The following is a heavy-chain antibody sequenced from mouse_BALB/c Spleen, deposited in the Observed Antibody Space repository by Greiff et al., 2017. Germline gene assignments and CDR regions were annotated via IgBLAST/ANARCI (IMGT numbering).Heavy chain of an antibody. J-gene: IGHJ3*01. V-gene: IGHV10-1*02. D-gene: IGHD2-1*01. CDR2: IRSKSNNYAT. Sequence: EVQLVESGGGLVQPKGSLKLSCAASGFTFNTYAMNWVRQAPGKGLEWVARIRSKSNNYATYYADSVKDRFTISRDDSQSMLYLQMNNLKTEDTAMYYCVNLGGNYDWGQGTLVTVSA. CDR3: VNLGGNYD. CDR1: GFTFNTYA.